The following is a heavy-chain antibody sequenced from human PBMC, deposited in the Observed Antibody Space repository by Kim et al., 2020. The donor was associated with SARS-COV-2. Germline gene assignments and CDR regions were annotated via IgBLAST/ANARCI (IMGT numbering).Heavy chain of an antibody. J-gene: IGHJ6*03. CDR3: ARNFGLATMIGDV. CDR1: GFTFSPFS. Sequence: GGSLRLSCTASGFTFSPFSMHWVRQAPGKGLEWVAVINADESEKNYAESVKDRFSVSRDNSRNSLYLQMNSLRAEDTAIYYCARNFGLATMIGDVWGIVT. CDR2: INADESEK. V-gene: IGHV3-33*01. D-gene: IGHD3-10*01.